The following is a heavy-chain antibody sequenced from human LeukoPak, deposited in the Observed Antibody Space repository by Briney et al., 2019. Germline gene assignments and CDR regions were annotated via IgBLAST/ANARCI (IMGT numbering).Heavy chain of an antibody. V-gene: IGHV1-18*01. CDR3: ARGRYYDFWSGYYRTPLDKKVYYGTDV. Sequence: ASVKVSCKASGYTFTSYGISWVRQAPGQGLEWMGWISTYNGNTNYAQKLQGRVAMTTDTSTSTAYMELRSLRSDDTAVYYCARGRYYDFWSGYYRTPLDKKVYYGTDVWGQGTTVTVSS. J-gene: IGHJ6*02. D-gene: IGHD3-3*01. CDR2: ISTYNGNT. CDR1: GYTFTSYG.